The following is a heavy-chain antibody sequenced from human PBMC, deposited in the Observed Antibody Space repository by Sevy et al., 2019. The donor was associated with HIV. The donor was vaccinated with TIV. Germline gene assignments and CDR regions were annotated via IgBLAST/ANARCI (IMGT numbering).Heavy chain of an antibody. CDR2: ISGSGGST. J-gene: IGHJ4*02. CDR3: AKDRSLRFWEWLLYG. D-gene: IGHD3-3*01. V-gene: IGHV3-23*01. CDR1: GFTFSSYA. Sequence: GGSLRLSCAASGFTFSSYAMSWVRQAPGKGLEWVSAISGSGGSTYYADSVKGRFTISRDNSKNTLYLQMNSLRAEDTAVYYCAKDRSLRFWEWLLYGWGQGTLVTVSS.